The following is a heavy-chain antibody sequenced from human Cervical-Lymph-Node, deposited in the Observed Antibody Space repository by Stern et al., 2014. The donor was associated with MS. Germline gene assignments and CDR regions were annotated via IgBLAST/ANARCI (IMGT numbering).Heavy chain of an antibody. CDR1: GGSLSRDY. Sequence: QLQLQESGPGLVKPSETLSLTCTVSGGSLSRDYWSWIRQPPGKGLEWIGDIYYSGSTNYNPSLKSRVTMSVDTSNNQFSLKLTSVTAADTAVYYCGRLQRVDNEYNWFDPWGQGTLVTVSS. J-gene: IGHJ5*02. CDR3: GRLQRVDNEYNWFDP. CDR2: IYYSGST. D-gene: IGHD5-12*01. V-gene: IGHV4-59*01.